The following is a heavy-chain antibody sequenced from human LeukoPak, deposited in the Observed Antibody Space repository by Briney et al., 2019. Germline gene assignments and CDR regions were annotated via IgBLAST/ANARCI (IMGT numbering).Heavy chain of an antibody. J-gene: IGHJ2*01. CDR1: GGSISSYY. Sequence: SETLSLTCTVSGGSISSYYWNWIRQPAGKGLEWVGRIYTSGSTNYNPSLRSRVAISHDTSKNQFSLKLTSVTAADTAVYYCARTGRRGYFDFWGRGTLVTVSS. CDR2: IYTSGST. CDR3: ARTGRRGYFDF. D-gene: IGHD1-14*01. V-gene: IGHV4-4*07.